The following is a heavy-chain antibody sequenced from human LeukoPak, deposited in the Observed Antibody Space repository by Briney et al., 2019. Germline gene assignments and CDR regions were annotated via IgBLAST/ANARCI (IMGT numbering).Heavy chain of an antibody. CDR3: ARELLGYYSSTSCPSDY. CDR2: ISSSSSYI. CDR1: GFTFSSYS. Sequence: GGSLRLSCAASGFTFSSYSMNWVRQAPGKGLEWVSSISSSSSYIYYADSVKGRFTISRDNAKNSLYLQMNSLRAEDTAVYYCARELLGYYSSTSCPSDYWGQGTLVTVSS. V-gene: IGHV3-21*01. J-gene: IGHJ4*02. D-gene: IGHD2-2*01.